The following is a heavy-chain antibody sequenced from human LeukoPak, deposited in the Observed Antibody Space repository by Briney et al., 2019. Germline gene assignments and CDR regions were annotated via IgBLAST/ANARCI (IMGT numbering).Heavy chain of an antibody. CDR1: GGTFSSYA. CDR2: IIPIFGTA. J-gene: IGHJ5*02. Sequence: SVKVSCKASGGTFSSYAISWVRQAPGQGLEWMGGIIPIFGTANYAQKFQGRVTITADESTSTAYMELSSLRSEDPAVYYCARDPNYDFWSGYPIRGNWFDPWGQGTLVTVSS. V-gene: IGHV1-69*01. CDR3: ARDPNYDFWSGYPIRGNWFDP. D-gene: IGHD3-3*01.